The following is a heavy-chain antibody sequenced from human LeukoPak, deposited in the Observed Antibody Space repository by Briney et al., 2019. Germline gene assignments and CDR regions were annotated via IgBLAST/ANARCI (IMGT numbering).Heavy chain of an antibody. CDR3: ARRGYSYGAGYFDY. D-gene: IGHD5-18*01. V-gene: IGHV4-39*01. J-gene: IGHJ4*02. CDR2: FFYSGST. CDR1: GGSISSSSCY. Sequence: SETLSLTCTVSGGSISSSSCYWGWIRQPPGKGLEWIGSFFYSGSTYYNPSLKSRVTISVDTSKNQFSLKLSSVTAADTAVYYCARRGYSYGAGYFDYWGQGTLVTVSS.